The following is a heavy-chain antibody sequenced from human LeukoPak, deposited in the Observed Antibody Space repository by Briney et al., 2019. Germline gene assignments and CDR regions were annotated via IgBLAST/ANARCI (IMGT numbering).Heavy chain of an antibody. CDR3: ARVHYYDASDYSTSNWFDP. D-gene: IGHD3-22*01. Sequence: SETLSLTCTVSGYSISSGYYWGWIRQPPGKGLEWIGSIYHSGSTYYNPSLKSRVTISLDPSKNQFSLKLTSVAAADTALYHCARVHYYDASDYSTSNWFDPWGQGTLVTVSS. CDR2: IYHSGST. V-gene: IGHV4-38-2*02. CDR1: GYSISSGYY. J-gene: IGHJ5*02.